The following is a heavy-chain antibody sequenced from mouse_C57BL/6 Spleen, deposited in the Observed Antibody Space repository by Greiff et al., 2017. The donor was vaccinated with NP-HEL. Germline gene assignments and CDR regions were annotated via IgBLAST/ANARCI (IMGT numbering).Heavy chain of an antibody. J-gene: IGHJ4*01. Sequence: EVHLVESGPGLVKPSQSLSLTCSVTGYSITSGYYWNWIRQFPGNKLEWMGYISYDGSNNYNPSLKNRISITRDTSKNQFFLKLNSVTTEDTATYYCARLPMDYWGQGTSVTVSS. CDR2: ISYDGSN. CDR3: ARLPMDY. CDR1: GYSITSGYY. V-gene: IGHV3-6*01.